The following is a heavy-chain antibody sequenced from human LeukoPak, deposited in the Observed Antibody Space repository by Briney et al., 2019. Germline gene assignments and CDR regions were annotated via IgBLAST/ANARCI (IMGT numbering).Heavy chain of an antibody. D-gene: IGHD3-10*01. CDR2: ISSSSSYI. CDR3: AGSWFYRDYFEY. J-gene: IGHJ4*02. Sequence: PGGSLRLSCAASGFTFSSYSMNWVRQAPGKGLEWVSSISSSSSYIYYADSVKGRFPISRDNSKNTLYLQMNSLRAEDTAVYYCAGSWFYRDYFEYWGQGTLVTVSS. V-gene: IGHV3-21*01. CDR1: GFTFSSYS.